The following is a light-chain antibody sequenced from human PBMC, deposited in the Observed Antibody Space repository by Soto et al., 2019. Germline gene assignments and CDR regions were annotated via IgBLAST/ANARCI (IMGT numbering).Light chain of an antibody. CDR3: SSFTISRNTVI. V-gene: IGLV2-14*02. CDR2: EGS. Sequence: QSVLTQPASVSGSPGQSITISCTGTSRDVGTYTLVSWYQHYPGKAPKLIIYEGSKRPSGVSNRFSGSKSGNTASLTISGLQAEDEADYYCSSFTISRNTVIFGGGTKLTVL. CDR1: SRDVGTYTL. J-gene: IGLJ2*01.